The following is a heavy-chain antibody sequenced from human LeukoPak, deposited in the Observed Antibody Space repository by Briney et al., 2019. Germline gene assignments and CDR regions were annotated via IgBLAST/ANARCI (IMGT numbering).Heavy chain of an antibody. Sequence: GGSLRLSCAASGFTFDDYAMHWVRQAPGKGLEWVSGISWNSGSIGYADSVKGRFTISRDNAKNSLYLQINSLRAEDTALYYCAKDSIGYYYYMDVWGKGTTVTVSS. CDR1: GFTFDDYA. D-gene: IGHD2/OR15-2a*01. J-gene: IGHJ6*03. V-gene: IGHV3-9*01. CDR2: ISWNSGSI. CDR3: AKDSIGYYYYMDV.